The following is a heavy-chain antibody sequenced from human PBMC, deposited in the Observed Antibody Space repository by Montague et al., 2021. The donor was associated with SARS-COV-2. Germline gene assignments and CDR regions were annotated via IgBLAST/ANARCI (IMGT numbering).Heavy chain of an antibody. J-gene: IGHJ4*02. CDR3: ARLTQLGYCSSASCSPALYFGY. CDR2: FSRSGGS. Sequence: SETLSLTCTVSGGSMSDYYWTWIRQPPGKGPEWIGYFSRSGGSNYSPSLRGRVTISLVTSRSQFSLQLSSVTAADTAFYYCARLTQLGYCSSASCSPALYFGYWGQGFLVSVSS. V-gene: IGHV4-59*01. CDR1: GGSMSDYY. D-gene: IGHD2-15*01.